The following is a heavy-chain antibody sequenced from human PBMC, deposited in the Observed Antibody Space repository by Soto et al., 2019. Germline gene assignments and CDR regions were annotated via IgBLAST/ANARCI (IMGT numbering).Heavy chain of an antibody. D-gene: IGHD5-18*01. CDR1: GFTFSSYG. J-gene: IGHJ6*02. Sequence: PVGSLRLSCAASGFTFSSYGMHWVRQAPGKGLEWVAVIWYDGSNKYYADSVKGRFTISRDNSKNTLYLQMNSLRAEDTAVYYCARDLGTGYYYGMDVWGQGTTVTVSS. V-gene: IGHV3-33*01. CDR3: ARDLGTGYYYGMDV. CDR2: IWYDGSNK.